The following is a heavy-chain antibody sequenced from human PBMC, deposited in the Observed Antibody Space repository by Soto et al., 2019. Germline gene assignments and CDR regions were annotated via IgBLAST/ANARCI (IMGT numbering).Heavy chain of an antibody. CDR3: AQGGSGSYSNAFDI. J-gene: IGHJ3*02. D-gene: IGHD3-10*01. Sequence: QLQLQESGPGLVKPSETLSLTCTVSGGSISSSSYYWGWIRQPPGKGLEWIGSIYYSGSTYYNPPRRSRVPTSVATSKIQFSLTLSSVTAADTAVYYCAQGGSGSYSNAFDIWGQGTMVTVSS. V-gene: IGHV4-39*01. CDR2: IYYSGST. CDR1: GGSISSSSYY.